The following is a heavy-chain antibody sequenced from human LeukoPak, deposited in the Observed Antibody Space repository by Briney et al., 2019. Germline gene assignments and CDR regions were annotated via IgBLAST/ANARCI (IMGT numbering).Heavy chain of an antibody. CDR1: GGSISSGDYY. D-gene: IGHD3-9*01. Sequence: SQTLSLTCTVSGGSISSGDYYWSWIRQPPGKCLEWIGYICNSGSTYYNPSLKSRVTISVDTSKNQFSLKLSSVTAADTAVYYCAREAGYDILTGYYGPNWFDPWGQGTLVTVSS. CDR2: ICNSGST. CDR3: AREAGYDILTGYYGPNWFDP. J-gene: IGHJ5*02. V-gene: IGHV4-30-4*01.